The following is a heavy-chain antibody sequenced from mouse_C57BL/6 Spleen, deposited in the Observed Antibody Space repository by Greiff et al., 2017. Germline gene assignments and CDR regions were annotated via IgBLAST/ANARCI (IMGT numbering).Heavy chain of an antibody. D-gene: IGHD1-1*01. CDR1: GFTFSSYA. V-gene: IGHV5-9-1*02. CDR2: ISSGGDYI. Sequence: EVMLVESGEGLVKPGGSLKLSCAASGFTFSSYAMSWVRQTPEKRLEWVAYISSGGDYIYYADTVKGRFTISRDNARHTLYLQMSSLKSEDTAMYYCTSHYYGSSWDYAMDYWGQGTSVTVSS. CDR3: TSHYYGSSWDYAMDY. J-gene: IGHJ4*01.